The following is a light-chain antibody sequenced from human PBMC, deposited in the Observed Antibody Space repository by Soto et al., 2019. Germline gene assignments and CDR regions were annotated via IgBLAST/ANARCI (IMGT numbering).Light chain of an antibody. J-gene: IGKJ4*01. CDR1: QSVTRY. CDR3: QQYGSSPLT. CDR2: GAG. V-gene: IGKV3-20*01. Sequence: EIVLTQSPGNLSLSPGESATLSCRASQSVTRYIAWYQQKPGQAPRLLIYGAGSRDTGTPDRIRGTGSGTDFTLTISRLEPEDSAVYYCQQYGSSPLTFGGGTKVEIK.